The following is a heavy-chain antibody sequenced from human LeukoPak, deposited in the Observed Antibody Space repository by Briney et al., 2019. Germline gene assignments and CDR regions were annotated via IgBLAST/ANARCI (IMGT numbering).Heavy chain of an antibody. V-gene: IGHV1-2*02. J-gene: IGHJ6*03. CDR1: GYTFTDYF. CDR3: VGGDWYYYYMDV. CDR2: INPKSGDP. Sequence: GASVKVSCKASGYTFTDYFIYWVRQAPGQGLEWMGWINPKSGDPNYAQKFQGKVTMTTDTSITTAYLELRRLRSDDSATYFCVGGDWYYYYMDVWGKGTTVTVSS. D-gene: IGHD3/OR15-3a*01.